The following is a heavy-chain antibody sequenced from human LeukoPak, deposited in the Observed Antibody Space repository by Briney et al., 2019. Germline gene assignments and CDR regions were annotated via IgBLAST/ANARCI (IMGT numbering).Heavy chain of an antibody. J-gene: IGHJ4*02. V-gene: IGHV3-48*03. Sequence: GGSLRLSRAASGFTFSSYEMNWVRQAPGKGLEWVSYISSSGSTIYYADSVKGRFTISRDNAKNSLYLQMNSLRAEDTAVYYCARDLRGGYYDSSGHWGQGTLVTVSS. CDR2: ISSSGSTI. D-gene: IGHD3-22*01. CDR1: GFTFSSYE. CDR3: ARDLRGGYYDSSGH.